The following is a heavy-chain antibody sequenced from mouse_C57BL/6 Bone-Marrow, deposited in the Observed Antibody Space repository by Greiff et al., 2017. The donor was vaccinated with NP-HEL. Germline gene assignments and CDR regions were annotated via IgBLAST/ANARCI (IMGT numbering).Heavy chain of an antibody. Sequence: VQLQQPGAELVRPGTSVKLSCKASGYTFTSYWMHWVKQRPGQGLEWIGVIDPSDSYTNYNQKFKGKATLTVDTSSSTAYMQLSSLTSEDSAVYYCARDWRRFHYWGQGTTLTVSS. CDR3: ARDWRRFHY. CDR2: IDPSDSYT. J-gene: IGHJ2*01. V-gene: IGHV1-59*01. CDR1: GYTFTSYW.